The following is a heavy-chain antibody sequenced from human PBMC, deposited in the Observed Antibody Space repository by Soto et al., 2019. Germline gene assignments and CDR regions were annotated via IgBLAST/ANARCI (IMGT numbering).Heavy chain of an antibody. CDR2: LSASGGNT. Sequence: PGGSLRLSCAASGFTFSNYAMSWVRQAPGKGLEWVSSLSASGGNTYYADSVKGRFTISRDNSQNTLYLQMNSLRAEDTALYYCASSTYYYDSSSYYLNFDSWGQGTLVTVSS. J-gene: IGHJ4*02. CDR1: GFTFSNYA. D-gene: IGHD3-22*01. CDR3: ASSTYYYDSSSYYLNFDS. V-gene: IGHV3-23*01.